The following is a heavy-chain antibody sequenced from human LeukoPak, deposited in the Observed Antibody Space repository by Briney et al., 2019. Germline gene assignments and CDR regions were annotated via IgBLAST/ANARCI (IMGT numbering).Heavy chain of an antibody. J-gene: IGHJ6*04. D-gene: IGHD3-16*01. CDR3: ARGESFGAIDV. CDR1: GGSISSSSYY. V-gene: IGHV4-39*07. CDR2: IYYSGTT. Sequence: SETLSLTCTVSGGSISSSSYYWGWIRQPPGKGLEWIASIYYSGTTYYNPSLKSRVTISIDTSTNQFSLKLSSVTAADTAVYYCARGESFGAIDVWGKGTTVTISS.